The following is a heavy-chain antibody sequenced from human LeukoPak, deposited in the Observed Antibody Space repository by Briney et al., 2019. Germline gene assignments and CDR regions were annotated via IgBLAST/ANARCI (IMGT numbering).Heavy chain of an antibody. CDR1: GGSFSGYY. Sequence: PSETLSLTCAVYGGSFSGYYWSWIRQPPGKGLEWIGEINHSGSTNYNPSLKSRVTISVDTSKNQFSLKLSSVTAADTAVYYCARLAAAGPIHYFDYWGQGTLVTVSS. CDR2: INHSGST. CDR3: ARLAAAGPIHYFDY. D-gene: IGHD6-13*01. V-gene: IGHV4-34*01. J-gene: IGHJ4*02.